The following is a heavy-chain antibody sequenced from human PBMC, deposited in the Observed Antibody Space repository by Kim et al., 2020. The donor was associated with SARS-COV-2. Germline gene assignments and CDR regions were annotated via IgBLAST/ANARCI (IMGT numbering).Heavy chain of an antibody. Sequence: SETLSLTCTVSGGSISSYYWSWIRQPPGKGLEWIGYIYYSGSTNYNPSLKSRVTISVDTSKNQFSLKLSSVTAADTAVCYCARGFDYWGPGTLVTVSS. CDR3: ARGFDY. V-gene: IGHV4-59*13. CDR1: GGSISSYY. J-gene: IGHJ4*02. CDR2: IYYSGST.